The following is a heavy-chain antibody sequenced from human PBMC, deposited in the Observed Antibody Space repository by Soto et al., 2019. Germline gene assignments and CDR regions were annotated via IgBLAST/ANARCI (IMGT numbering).Heavy chain of an antibody. CDR3: AGIVMTTWVFDY. V-gene: IGHV4-4*09. CDR1: GESIVTSY. J-gene: IGHJ4*02. Sequence: QVQLQESGPGLVKPSETLSLTCTVSGESIVTSYWSWIRHPPGKGLEWIGYRHTNGVSNYNPSLKSRATISLDTSQNQVSLKLSSVTAADTAVYYCAGIVMTTWVFDYWGQGTLVTVSS. CDR2: RHTNGVS. D-gene: IGHD4-4*01.